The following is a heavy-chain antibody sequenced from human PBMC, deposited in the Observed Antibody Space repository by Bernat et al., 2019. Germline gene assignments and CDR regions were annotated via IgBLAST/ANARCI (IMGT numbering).Heavy chain of an antibody. D-gene: IGHD3-10*01. CDR2: MNSDGTTI. J-gene: IGHJ4*02. V-gene: IGHV3-74*02. Sequence: EVQLLESGGGLVQPGGSLTLSCAASGFSFSSDWVHWVRQIPGQGLVWVSRMNSDGTTINYADSVKGRFTISRDNARKTLYLQMNSLRVEDTAVYYCARVRTTYDPLDSWGQGTLVTVSS. CDR1: GFSFSSDW. CDR3: ARVRTTYDPLDS.